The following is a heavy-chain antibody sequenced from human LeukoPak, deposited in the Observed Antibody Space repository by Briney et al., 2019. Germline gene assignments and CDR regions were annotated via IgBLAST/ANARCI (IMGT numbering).Heavy chain of an antibody. V-gene: IGHV1-46*01. CDR2: INPSDAST. D-gene: IGHD3-22*01. CDR3: ATHSSGYYYVNPLWQH. J-gene: IGHJ1*01. CDR1: GYTFTSYY. Sequence: ASVKVSCKASGYTFTSYYMHWVRQAPGQGLEWMGIINPSDASTSYAQKFQGSVNMTRDLSTSTVYMELRSLRSEDTAVYYCATHSSGYYYVNPLWQHWGQGTLVTVSS.